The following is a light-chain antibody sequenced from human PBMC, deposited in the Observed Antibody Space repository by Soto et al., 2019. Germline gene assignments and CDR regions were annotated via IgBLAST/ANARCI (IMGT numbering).Light chain of an antibody. V-gene: IGKV1-5*01. Sequence: SHLLQSNCTLSASVGDSVTITCRASQNVTTSMAWYQHKPGRAPKLLIFDVSNLESGVPSRFSGGGSGTDFTLTISSLHSDDFAAYYCQQYDYSRTFGRGTKVHIK. CDR2: DVS. J-gene: IGKJ4*02. CDR1: QNVTTS. CDR3: QQYDYSRT.